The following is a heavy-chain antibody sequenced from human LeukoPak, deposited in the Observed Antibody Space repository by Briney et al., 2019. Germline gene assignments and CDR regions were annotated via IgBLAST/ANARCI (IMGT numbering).Heavy chain of an antibody. Sequence: GGSLRLSCAASGFTFSSSAMSWVRQAPGKGLEWVSAISNNGGYTYYADSVQGRFTISRDNSKSTLCLQMNSLRAEDTAVYYCAKDIVVGATSSFDYWGQGTLVTVSS. J-gene: IGHJ4*02. CDR1: GFTFSSSA. V-gene: IGHV3-23*01. CDR2: ISNNGGYT. D-gene: IGHD1-26*01. CDR3: AKDIVVGATSSFDY.